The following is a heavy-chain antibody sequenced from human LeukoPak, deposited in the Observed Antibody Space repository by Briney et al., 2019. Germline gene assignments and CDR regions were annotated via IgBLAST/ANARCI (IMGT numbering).Heavy chain of an antibody. Sequence: PSETLSLTCTVSGGTISSYYWSWIWQPAGKGLEWIGRIYTSGSTNYNPSLKSRVTMSVDTSKSQFSLKLSSVTAADTSVYYCARDLGVTAIPWYFDLWGRGTLVTVSS. J-gene: IGHJ2*01. CDR3: ARDLGVTAIPWYFDL. CDR1: GGTISSYY. D-gene: IGHD2-21*02. V-gene: IGHV4-4*07. CDR2: IYTSGST.